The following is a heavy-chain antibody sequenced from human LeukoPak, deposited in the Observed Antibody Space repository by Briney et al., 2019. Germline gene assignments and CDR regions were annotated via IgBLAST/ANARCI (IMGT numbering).Heavy chain of an antibody. CDR2: IYPGDSDT. Sequence: GASLQISCQGSGYSFTSYWIGWVRQLPGKGLEWMGIIYPGDSDTRYSPSFQGQVTISADKSISTAYLQWSSLKASDTAMYYCARYFDSSSWHWFDPWGQGTLVTVSS. V-gene: IGHV5-51*01. CDR1: GYSFTSYW. CDR3: ARYFDSSSWHWFDP. D-gene: IGHD6-13*01. J-gene: IGHJ5*02.